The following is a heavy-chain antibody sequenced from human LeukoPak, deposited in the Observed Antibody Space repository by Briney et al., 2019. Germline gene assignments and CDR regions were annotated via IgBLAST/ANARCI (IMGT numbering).Heavy chain of an antibody. J-gene: IGHJ4*02. Sequence: GASVKVSCKASGYTFINYDINWVRQATGQGLEWVGWVNPNSGHTGYAQKFQGRVTITRSTSINTAYMELSSLRSEDTAVYYCARDRNGDFPFDYWGQGTLVTVSS. CDR1: GYTFINYD. V-gene: IGHV1-8*03. CDR3: ARDRNGDFPFDY. D-gene: IGHD4-17*01. CDR2: VNPNSGHT.